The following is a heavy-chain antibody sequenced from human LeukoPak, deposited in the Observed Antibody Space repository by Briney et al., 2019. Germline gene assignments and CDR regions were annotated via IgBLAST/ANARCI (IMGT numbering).Heavy chain of an antibody. D-gene: IGHD1-26*01. CDR3: ARHFIVGATTRAFDI. CDR1: GGSISSSSYY. CDR2: IYYSGST. Sequence: SETLSLTCTVSGGSISSSSYYWGWIRQPPGKGLEWIGSIYYSGSTYYNPSLKSRVTISVDTSKNQFSLKLSSVTAADTAVYYCARHFIVGATTRAFDIWGQGTMVTVSS. V-gene: IGHV4-39*01. J-gene: IGHJ3*02.